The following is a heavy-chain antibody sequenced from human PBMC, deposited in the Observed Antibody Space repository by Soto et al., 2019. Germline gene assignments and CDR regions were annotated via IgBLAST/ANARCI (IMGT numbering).Heavy chain of an antibody. V-gene: IGHV4-4*02. CDR3: ARTGWFGELFLRVNWFDP. CDR1: GGSISSSNW. J-gene: IGHJ5*02. CDR2: IYHSGST. D-gene: IGHD3-10*01. Sequence: PSETLSLTCAVSGGSISSSNWWSWVRQPPGKGLEWIGEIYHSGSTNYNPSLKSRVTISVDKSKNQFSLKLSSVTAADTAVYYCARTGWFGELFLRVNWFDPWGQGTLVTVSS.